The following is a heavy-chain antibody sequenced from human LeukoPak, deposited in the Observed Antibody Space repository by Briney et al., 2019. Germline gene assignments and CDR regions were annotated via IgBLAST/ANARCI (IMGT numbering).Heavy chain of an antibody. CDR3: AKDGSRYFDWPSFDY. CDR1: GFTFSSYG. CDR2: ISYDGSNK. Sequence: GSLRLSCAASGFTFSSYGMHWVRQAPGKGLEWVAVISYDGSNKYYADSVKGRFTISRDNSKNTLYLQMNSLRAEDTAVYYCAKDGSRYFDWPSFDYWGQGTLVTVSS. J-gene: IGHJ4*02. D-gene: IGHD3-9*01. V-gene: IGHV3-30*18.